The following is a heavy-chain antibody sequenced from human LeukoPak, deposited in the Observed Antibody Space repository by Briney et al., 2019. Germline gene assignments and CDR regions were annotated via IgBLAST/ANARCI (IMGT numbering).Heavy chain of an antibody. V-gene: IGHV3-74*01. D-gene: IGHD6-19*01. CDR1: GFTFSKYR. J-gene: IGHJ4*02. CDR2: INTDGTGT. CDR3: ATKQWLAPPPDS. Sequence: PGGSLRLSCAASGFTFSKYRMLWVRQAPGKGLESVSRINTDGTGTTYADSVKGRFTVSRDNADNTMFLQMNSVRDEDTAVYYCATKQWLAPPPDSWGQGTPVTVSS.